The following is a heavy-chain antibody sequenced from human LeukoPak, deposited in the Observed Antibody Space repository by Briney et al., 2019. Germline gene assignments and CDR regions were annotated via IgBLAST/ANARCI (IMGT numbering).Heavy chain of an antibody. CDR1: GFTFSSYA. CDR3: AKLYSTYQNYYYYCYMDV. D-gene: IGHD6-13*01. V-gene: IGHV3-23*01. J-gene: IGHJ6*03. Sequence: GSLSLSCAASGFTFSSYAMSWVRQAPGKGLEWVSAITGSGGSTYYADSVKGQFTISRDNSKNTLYLQMNSLRADDTAVYYCAKLYSTYQNYYYYCYMDVWGKGTTVTVSS. CDR2: ITGSGGST.